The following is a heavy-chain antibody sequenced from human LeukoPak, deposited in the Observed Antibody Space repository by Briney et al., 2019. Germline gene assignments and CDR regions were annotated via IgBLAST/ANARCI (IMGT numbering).Heavy chain of an antibody. D-gene: IGHD3-22*01. V-gene: IGHV1-24*01. J-gene: IGHJ4*02. CDR3: ATVASYYYDSSGFEGGFDY. Sequence: GASVKVSCKVSGYTLTELSMHWVRQAPGKGLEWRGGFDPEDGETIYAQKFQGRVTMTEDTSTDTAYMELSSLRPEDTAVYYCATVASYYYDSSGFEGGFDYWGQGTLVTVSS. CDR2: FDPEDGET. CDR1: GYTLTELS.